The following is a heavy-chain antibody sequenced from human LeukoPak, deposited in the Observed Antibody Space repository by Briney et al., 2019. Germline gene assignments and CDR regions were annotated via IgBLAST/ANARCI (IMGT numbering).Heavy chain of an antibody. CDR1: GFTFSSYS. D-gene: IGHD2-2*01. CDR3: ARGLGYCSSTSCYDLLTDY. J-gene: IGHJ4*02. CDR2: ISSSSSYI. Sequence: GGSLRLSCAASGFTFSSYSMNWVRQAPGKGLAWVSSISSSSSYIYYADSVKGRFTISRDNAKNSLYLQMNSLRAEDTAVYYCARGLGYCSSTSCYDLLTDYWGQGTLVTVSS. V-gene: IGHV3-21*01.